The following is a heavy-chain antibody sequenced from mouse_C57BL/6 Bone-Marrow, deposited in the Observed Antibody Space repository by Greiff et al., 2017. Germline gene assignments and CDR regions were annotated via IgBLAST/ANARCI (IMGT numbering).Heavy chain of an antibody. V-gene: IGHV1-81*01. CDR3: ARRRRGGPLFDY. Sequence: VKLMESGAELARPGASVKLSCKASGYTFTSYGISWVKQRTGQGLEWIGEIYPRSGNTYYNEKFKGKATLTADKSSSTAYMELRSLTSEDSAVYFWARRRRGGPLFDYWGQGTTLTVSS. CDR2: IYPRSGNT. CDR1: GYTFTSYG. J-gene: IGHJ2*01.